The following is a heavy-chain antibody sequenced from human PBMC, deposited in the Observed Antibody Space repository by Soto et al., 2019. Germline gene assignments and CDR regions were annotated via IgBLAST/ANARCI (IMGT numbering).Heavy chain of an antibody. CDR1: GGSFSGYY. Sequence: KASETLSLTCAVYGGSFSGYYWSWIRQPPGKGLEWIGEINHSGSTNYNPSLKSRVTISVDTSKNQFSLKLSSVTAADTAVYYCARNGSYYDFWSGYYFGGGMDVWDQGTTVTVSS. V-gene: IGHV4-34*01. CDR2: INHSGST. D-gene: IGHD3-3*01. CDR3: ARNGSYYDFWSGYYFGGGMDV. J-gene: IGHJ6*02.